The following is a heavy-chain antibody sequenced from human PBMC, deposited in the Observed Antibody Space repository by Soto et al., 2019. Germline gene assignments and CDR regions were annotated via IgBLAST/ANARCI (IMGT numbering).Heavy chain of an antibody. CDR3: AREKTIYYYGSGSGGVDI. D-gene: IGHD3-10*01. Sequence: GGPLRLSWGASGFTFINHSMHWVRQAQGKGLEWVSSISSSSSYIYYADSVKGRFTISRDNAKNSLYLQMNSLRAEDTAVYYWAREKTIYYYGSGSGGVDICGQGTMVTVS. CDR2: ISSSSSYI. CDR1: GFTFINHS. V-gene: IGHV3-21*01. J-gene: IGHJ3*02.